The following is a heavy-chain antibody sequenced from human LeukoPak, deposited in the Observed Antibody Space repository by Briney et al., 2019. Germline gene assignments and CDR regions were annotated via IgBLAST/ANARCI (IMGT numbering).Heavy chain of an antibody. CDR2: IYYSGSS. CDR1: GGSISSSYDQ. V-gene: IGHV4-39*01. J-gene: IGHJ4*02. CDR3: ATRETGGFHH. D-gene: IGHD3-16*01. Sequence: SETLSLTCAVSGGSISSSYDQWVWIRQPPGKGLEWIGGIYYSGSSYNSPSLKSRVTISFDTSKNQFSLKLTSVTAADAGIYYCATRETGGFHHWGQGTLVTVSS.